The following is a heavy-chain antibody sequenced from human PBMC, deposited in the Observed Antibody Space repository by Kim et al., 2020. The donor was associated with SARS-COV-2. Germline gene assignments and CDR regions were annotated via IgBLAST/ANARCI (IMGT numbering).Heavy chain of an antibody. D-gene: IGHD3-16*01. Sequence: GGSLRLSCAASEFTFSSYSMNWVRQAPGKGLEWVSSISNSSRYIYYADSVKGRFTISRDNAKNSLYLQMNSLRAEDTAVYYCARGHYDYVWGSYEFDYWGQGTLVTVSS. V-gene: IGHV3-21*01. CDR2: ISNSSRYI. J-gene: IGHJ4*02. CDR3: ARGHYDYVWGSYEFDY. CDR1: EFTFSSYS.